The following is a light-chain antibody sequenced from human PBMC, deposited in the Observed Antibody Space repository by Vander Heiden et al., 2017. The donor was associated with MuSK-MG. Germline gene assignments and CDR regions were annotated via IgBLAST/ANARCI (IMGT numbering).Light chain of an antibody. Sequence: SHVLTQPPSRSGAPGQTARITCGGNNIGIKSVHWYQQKPGQAPVVVVYDDSDRPSGIPERFSGFNSGNTATLTISRVEAGDEADYYCQVWDDNSDHVIFGGGTKLIFL. CDR1: NIGIKS. CDR2: DDS. J-gene: IGLJ2*01. CDR3: QVWDDNSDHVI. V-gene: IGLV3-21*02.